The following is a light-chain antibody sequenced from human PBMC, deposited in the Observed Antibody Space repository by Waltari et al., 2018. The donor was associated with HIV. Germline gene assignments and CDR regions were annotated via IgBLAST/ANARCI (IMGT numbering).Light chain of an antibody. Sequence: QSVLTQPPSVSGAPGQRVTISCTGSSSNIGAGFDVHWYQQLPGTAPKLLLYGNNHRPSGVPDRCSGSKSGTSASLAITGLQAEDDADYYCQSYDTSLSGPVFGGGTKLTVL. CDR3: QSYDTSLSGPV. CDR1: SSNIGAGFD. J-gene: IGLJ2*01. CDR2: GNN. V-gene: IGLV1-40*01.